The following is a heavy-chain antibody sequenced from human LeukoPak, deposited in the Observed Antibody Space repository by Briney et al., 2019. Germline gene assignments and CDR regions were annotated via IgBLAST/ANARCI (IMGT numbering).Heavy chain of an antibody. V-gene: IGHV3-7*01. CDR3: AKSGHQWLGYPGFHY. D-gene: IGHD6-19*01. Sequence: GGSLRLSCAASGFIFNNYWMTWARQAPGKGLEWVAHIKQDGSEKNYVDSVKGRFTISRDNAKNSLYLQMNSLRADDTAVYYCAKSGHQWLGYPGFHYWGQGTLVTVSS. J-gene: IGHJ4*02. CDR2: IKQDGSEK. CDR1: GFIFNNYW.